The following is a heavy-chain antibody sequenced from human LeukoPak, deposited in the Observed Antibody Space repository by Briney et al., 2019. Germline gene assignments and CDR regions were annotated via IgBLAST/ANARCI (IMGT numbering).Heavy chain of an antibody. D-gene: IGHD2-2*02. Sequence: GGSLRLSCAASGFTFSNAWMSWVRQAPGKGLEWVGRIKSKTDGGTTDYAAPVKGRFTISRDDSKNTLYLQMNSLKTEDTAVYYCTTDPIVVVPAAIPGAFDIRGQGKTVTVSS. V-gene: IGHV3-15*01. CDR1: GFTFSNAW. J-gene: IGHJ3*02. CDR2: IKSKTDGGTT. CDR3: TTDPIVVVPAAIPGAFDI.